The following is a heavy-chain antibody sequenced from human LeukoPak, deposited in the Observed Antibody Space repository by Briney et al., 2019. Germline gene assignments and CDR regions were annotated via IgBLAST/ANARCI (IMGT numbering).Heavy chain of an antibody. CDR1: GGSISSSSYY. J-gene: IGHJ6*03. CDR2: IYYSGST. Sequence: PSETLSLTCTVSGGSISSSSYYWGWIRQPPGKGLEWIGSIYYSGSTYYNPSLKSRVTISVDPSKTQFSMKLSSVTAADTAVYYCARHRAYYYYYMDVWGKGTTVTVSS. CDR3: ARHRAYYYYYMDV. D-gene: IGHD3-10*01. V-gene: IGHV4-39*01.